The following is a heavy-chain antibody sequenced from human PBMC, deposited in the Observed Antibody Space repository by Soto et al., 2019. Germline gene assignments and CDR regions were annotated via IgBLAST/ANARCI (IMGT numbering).Heavy chain of an antibody. CDR3: TTGLSNGYYNFDY. Sequence: GGSLRLSCAGSGFTFINAWMSWVRQAPGKGLEWVGRIKGEADGGTTDYAAPVKGRITISRDHSKDTLYLQMNSLKTEDTAVYYCTTGLSNGYYNFDYWGQGT. CDR1: GFTFINAW. V-gene: IGHV3-15*01. J-gene: IGHJ4*02. CDR2: IKGEADGGTT. D-gene: IGHD3-22*01.